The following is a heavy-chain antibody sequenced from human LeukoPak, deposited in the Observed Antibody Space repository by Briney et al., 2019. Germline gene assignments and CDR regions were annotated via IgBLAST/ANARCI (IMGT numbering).Heavy chain of an antibody. CDR1: GFTFSSYG. J-gene: IGHJ4*02. D-gene: IGHD3-3*01. Sequence: GGSLRLSCAASGFTFSSYGMSWVRQAPGKGLEWVSAISGSGGSTYYADSVKGRFTISRDNSKNTLYLQMNSLRAEDTAVYYCARFRSGYFLDYWGQGTLVSVSS. CDR3: ARFRSGYFLDY. CDR2: ISGSGGST. V-gene: IGHV3-23*01.